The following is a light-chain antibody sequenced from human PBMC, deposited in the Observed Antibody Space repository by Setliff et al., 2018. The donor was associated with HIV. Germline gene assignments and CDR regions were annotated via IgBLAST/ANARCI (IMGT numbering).Light chain of an antibody. CDR1: SRDVGGYNY. J-gene: IGLJ1*01. CDR2: EVR. Sequence: QSVLTQPAAVSGSPGQSITISCTGTSRDVGGYNYVSWYQQHPGKAPKLIIYEVRNRPSGVSNRFSGSKSGNTASLTISGLQTEDEADYYCSSYAITNTLPFGTGIKVTVL. CDR3: SSYAITNTLP. V-gene: IGLV2-14*01.